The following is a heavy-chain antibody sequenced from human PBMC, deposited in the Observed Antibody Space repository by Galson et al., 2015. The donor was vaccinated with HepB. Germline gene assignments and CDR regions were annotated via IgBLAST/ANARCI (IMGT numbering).Heavy chain of an antibody. CDR3: AKGDVDTAMVTGIDY. CDR1: GFTFDDYT. V-gene: IGHV3-43*01. D-gene: IGHD5-18*01. Sequence: SLRLSCAASGFTFDDYTMHWVRQAPGKGLEWVSLISWDGGSTYYADSVKGRFTISRDNSKNSLYLQMNSLRTEDTALYYCAKGDVDTAMVTGIDYWGQGTLVTVSS. CDR2: ISWDGGST. J-gene: IGHJ4*02.